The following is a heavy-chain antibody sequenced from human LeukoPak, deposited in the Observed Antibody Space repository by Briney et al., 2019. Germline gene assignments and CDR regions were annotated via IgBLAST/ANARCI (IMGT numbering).Heavy chain of an antibody. CDR2: VSTSNGDT. CDR3: ARVSDTSMVTPGFDS. D-gene: IGHD5-18*01. J-gene: IGHJ4*02. Sequence: EASVKVSCKTSGYNFNRYAITWVRQAPGQGLEWMGWVSTSNGDTNYADTFQGRVTMTTDSVTKAAYLELRRLRSGDTAIYFCARVSDTSMVTPGFDSWGQGTLVTVSS. V-gene: IGHV1-18*01. CDR1: GYNFNRYA.